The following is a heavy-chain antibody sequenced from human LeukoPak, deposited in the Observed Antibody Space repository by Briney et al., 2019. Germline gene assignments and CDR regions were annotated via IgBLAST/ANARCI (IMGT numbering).Heavy chain of an antibody. D-gene: IGHD6-13*01. Sequence: LSGGSLRLAWAASGFTVGTYGMSWARQPPGKGREWVANVMVDGSEEFFEDSVKSRFTISRDNAKNSLYLHMNSLSAEETAVYYCARDGRDISAAGSPYGMDVWGQGTTVTVSS. V-gene: IGHV3-7*01. J-gene: IGHJ6*02. CDR1: GFTVGTYG. CDR3: ARDGRDISAAGSPYGMDV. CDR2: VMVDGSEE.